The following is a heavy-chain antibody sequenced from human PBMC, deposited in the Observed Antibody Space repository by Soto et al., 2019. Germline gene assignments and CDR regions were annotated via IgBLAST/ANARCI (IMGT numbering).Heavy chain of an antibody. V-gene: IGHV3-23*01. Sequence: TGGSLRLSCAASGFTFSSYAMSWVRQAPGKGLEWVSAISGSGGSTYYADSVKGRFTISRDNSKNTLYLQMNSLRAEDTAVYYCAKDNSPSYYDFWSGYPFQYWGQGTLVTVSS. J-gene: IGHJ4*02. CDR3: AKDNSPSYYDFWSGYPFQY. CDR2: ISGSGGST. CDR1: GFTFSSYA. D-gene: IGHD3-3*01.